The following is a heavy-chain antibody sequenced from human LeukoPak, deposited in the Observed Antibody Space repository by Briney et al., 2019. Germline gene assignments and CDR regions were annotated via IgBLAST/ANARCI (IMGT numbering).Heavy chain of an antibody. D-gene: IGHD6-13*01. V-gene: IGHV1-2*02. CDR3: ARDYSSSWYSLYYFDY. Sequence: GASVKVSCKASGYTVTGYYMHWVRQAPGQGLEWMGWINPNSGGTNYAQKFQGRVTMTRDTSISTAYMELSRLRSDDTAVYYCARDYSSSWYSLYYFDYWGQGTLVTVSS. J-gene: IGHJ4*02. CDR1: GYTVTGYY. CDR2: INPNSGGT.